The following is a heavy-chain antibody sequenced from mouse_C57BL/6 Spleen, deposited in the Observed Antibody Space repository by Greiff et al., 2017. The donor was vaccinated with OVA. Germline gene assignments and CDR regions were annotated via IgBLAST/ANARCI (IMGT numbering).Heavy chain of an antibody. CDR3: ARFITTVGDYFDY. CDR1: GYTFTSYW. J-gene: IGHJ2*01. CDR2: INHRSGYT. V-gene: IGHV1-7*01. D-gene: IGHD1-1*01. Sequence: VKLVESGAELAKPGASVKLSCKASGYTFTSYWMHWVKQRPGQGLEWIGYINHRSGYTKYNQKFKDKATLTADKSSSTAYKQVSSLTYEDSAVYYCARFITTVGDYFDYWGQGTTLTVSS.